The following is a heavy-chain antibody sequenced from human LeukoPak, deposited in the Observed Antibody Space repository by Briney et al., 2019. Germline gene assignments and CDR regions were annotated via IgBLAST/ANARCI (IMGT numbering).Heavy chain of an antibody. J-gene: IGHJ4*02. V-gene: IGHV4-31*03. Sequence: SETLSLTCTVSGGSISSSSYYWGWIRQPPGKGLEWIGYIDSSAYTYYNPSLRSRVTMSIDTSKNQFSLKLNSVTAADTAVYYCARDPFWGQGTLVTVSS. CDR2: IDSSAYT. CDR1: GGSISSSSYY. CDR3: ARDPF.